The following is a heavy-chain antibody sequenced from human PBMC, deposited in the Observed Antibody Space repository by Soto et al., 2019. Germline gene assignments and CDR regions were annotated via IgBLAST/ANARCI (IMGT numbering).Heavy chain of an antibody. V-gene: IGHV4-4*07. Sequence: QVQLQESGPGLVKPSETLSLTCTVSGGSISSYYWSWIRQPAGKGLEWIGRIYTSGGTNYNPSLKSRVTLSVDTSKNQFSLTLSSVTAADTAVYYCARTVESEDYYYGMDVWGQGTTVTVSS. CDR3: ARTVESEDYYYGMDV. CDR2: IYTSGGT. J-gene: IGHJ6*02. CDR1: GGSISSYY. D-gene: IGHD3-3*01.